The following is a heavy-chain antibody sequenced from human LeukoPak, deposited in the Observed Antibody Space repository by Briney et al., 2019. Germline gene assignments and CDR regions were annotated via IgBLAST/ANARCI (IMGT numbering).Heavy chain of an antibody. Sequence: SETLSLTCAVYGGSFSDYYWSWIRQPSGKGLEWIGEINHSGSTNYNPSLKSRVTISADTSKNQLSLKLISVPAADTAVYYCARGGRPLTPFGYWGQGTLVTVSS. CDR2: INHSGST. J-gene: IGHJ4*02. D-gene: IGHD3-10*01. V-gene: IGHV4-34*01. CDR1: GGSFSDYY. CDR3: ARGGRPLTPFGY.